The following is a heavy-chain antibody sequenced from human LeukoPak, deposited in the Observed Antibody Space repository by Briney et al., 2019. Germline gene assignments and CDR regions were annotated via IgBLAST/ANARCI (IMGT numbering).Heavy chain of an antibody. Sequence: GASVKVSCKASGYTFTNYGISWVRQAPGQGPEWMGWISAYNGKTNYAQKVQGRVTMTTDTSTSTAYMELWSLRSDDTAVYYCARDDYGDYVSYFLHWGQGTLVIVSS. CDR2: ISAYNGKT. D-gene: IGHD4-17*01. CDR1: GYTFTNYG. V-gene: IGHV1-18*01. J-gene: IGHJ1*01. CDR3: ARDDYGDYVSYFLH.